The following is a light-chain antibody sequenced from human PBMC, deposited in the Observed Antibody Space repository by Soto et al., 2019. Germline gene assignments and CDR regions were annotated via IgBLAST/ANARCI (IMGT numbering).Light chain of an antibody. V-gene: IGKV4-1*01. CDR2: WAS. Sequence: DIVMTQSPDSLAVSLGERATIHCKSSQSVLYSSNNKNYLAWYQQKPGQPPKLLIYWASTRESGVPGRFSGSGSGTDFTLTISSLQAEDVAVYYCQQYYSTPVTFAQGTRLEIK. J-gene: IGKJ5*01. CDR1: QSVLYSSNNKNY. CDR3: QQYYSTPVT.